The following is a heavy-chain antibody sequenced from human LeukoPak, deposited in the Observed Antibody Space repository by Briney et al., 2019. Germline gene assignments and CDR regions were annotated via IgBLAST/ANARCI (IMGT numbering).Heavy chain of an antibody. V-gene: IGHV4-59*01. Sequence: PSETLSLTCAVSGGSMGSYYWSWIRRPPGKGLEYIGNIFYGGTTNYKPSLKSRFTISVDTSKHQFSLRLNSVTAADTAVYYCARTPSIAAAGIFDYWGQGLLVTVSS. CDR2: IFYGGTT. J-gene: IGHJ4*02. CDR1: GGSMGSYY. CDR3: ARTPSIAAAGIFDY. D-gene: IGHD6-13*01.